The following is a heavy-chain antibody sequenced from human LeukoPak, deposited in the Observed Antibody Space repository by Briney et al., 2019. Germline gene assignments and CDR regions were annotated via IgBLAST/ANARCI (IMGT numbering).Heavy chain of an antibody. CDR3: ARLLGYYYDSSLGDY. CDR1: GGSFSGYY. CDR2: INHSGST. Sequence: PSETLSLTCAVYGGSFSGYYWSWIRQPPGKGLEWIGEINHSGSTNYNPSLKSRVTISVDTSKNQFSLKPSSVTAADTAVYYCARLLGYYYDSSLGDYWGQGTLVTVSS. D-gene: IGHD3-22*01. V-gene: IGHV4-34*01. J-gene: IGHJ4*02.